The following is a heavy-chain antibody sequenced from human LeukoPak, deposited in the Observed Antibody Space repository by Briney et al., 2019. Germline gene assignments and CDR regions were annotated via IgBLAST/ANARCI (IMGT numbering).Heavy chain of an antibody. CDR3: ARRGTSSSWAHFDY. Sequence: GGSLRLSCGASGFTFSSYWMTWVRQAPGKGLEWVANIKQDRSEKYYVDSVKGRFTISRDNAKNSLYLQMNSLEAEDTAVYYCARRGTSSSWAHFDYWGQGSLVTVSS. J-gene: IGHJ4*02. D-gene: IGHD6-13*01. CDR2: IKQDRSEK. CDR1: GFTFSSYW. V-gene: IGHV3-7*05.